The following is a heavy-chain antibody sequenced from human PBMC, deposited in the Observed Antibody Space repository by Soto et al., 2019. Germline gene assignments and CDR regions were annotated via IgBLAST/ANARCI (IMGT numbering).Heavy chain of an antibody. D-gene: IGHD5-18*01. CDR2: INHSGST. J-gene: IGHJ4*02. V-gene: IGHV4-34*01. CDR1: GGSFSGYY. Sequence: SETLSLTCAVYGGSFSGYYWSWIRQPPGKGLEWIGEINHSGSTNYNPSLKSRVTISVATSKNQFSLKLRSVTAADTAGYYCARGGPRRGYSYGTGGFDYWGQGTLVTVSS. CDR3: ARGGPRRGYSYGTGGFDY.